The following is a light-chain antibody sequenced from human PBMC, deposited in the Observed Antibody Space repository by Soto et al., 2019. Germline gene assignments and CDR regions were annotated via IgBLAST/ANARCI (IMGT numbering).Light chain of an antibody. J-gene: IGLJ1*01. Sequence: QSALTQPRSVSGSPGQSVTISCTGTSGDVGGSNHVSWYQHHPGQAPKFLIYDVTKRPSGVPDRFSGSKSDNTASLTISGLQAEDEADYYCCSDAGTYTFVLGTGTKVTVL. CDR3: CSDAGTYTFV. CDR2: DVT. V-gene: IGLV2-11*01. CDR1: SGDVGGSNH.